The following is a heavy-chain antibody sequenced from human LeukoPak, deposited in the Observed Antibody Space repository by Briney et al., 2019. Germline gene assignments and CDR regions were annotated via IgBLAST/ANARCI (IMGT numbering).Heavy chain of an antibody. V-gene: IGHV4-31*03. D-gene: IGHD3-10*01. CDR3: ARVSFHYHSGNYGWYFDS. CDR1: GGSISSGGYY. J-gene: IGHJ4*02. CDR2: IYYTGST. Sequence: SETLSLTCTVSGGSISSGGYYWSWLRQHPAKGLEWIGYIYYTGSTYYNPSLKSRVTISVDTSKNQFSLRLTSVTAADTAVYYCARVSFHYHSGNYGWYFDSWGQGTLVTVSS.